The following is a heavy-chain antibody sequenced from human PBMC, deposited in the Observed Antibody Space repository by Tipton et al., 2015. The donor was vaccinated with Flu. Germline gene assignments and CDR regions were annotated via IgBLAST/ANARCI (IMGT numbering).Heavy chain of an antibody. CDR2: LSSSGTT. CDR1: GGSISGYY. Sequence: TLSLTCTVSGGSISGYYWSWIRQPAGKGLEWIGRLSSSGTTNYTPSLKSRVTMSVDTSKNHFALNLSSVTAADTAVYYCAREEGVGSGRSLDYWGQGTLVTVSS. J-gene: IGHJ4*02. V-gene: IGHV4-4*07. D-gene: IGHD3-10*01. CDR3: AREEGVGSGRSLDY.